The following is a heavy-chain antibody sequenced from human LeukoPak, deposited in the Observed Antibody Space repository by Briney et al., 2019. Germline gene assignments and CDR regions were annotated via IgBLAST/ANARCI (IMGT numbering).Heavy chain of an antibody. CDR3: AAIYDSLDY. V-gene: IGHV3-48*01. CDR1: GFTFSIYN. J-gene: IGHJ4*02. D-gene: IGHD3-22*01. Sequence: PGGSLRLSCAASGFTFSIYNMNWVRQAPGKGLEWVSYITGSSTTIYYADSVKGRFTISRDNAKNSLYLQMNSLRAEDTAVYYCAAIYDSLDYWGQGTLVTVSS. CDR2: ITGSSTTI.